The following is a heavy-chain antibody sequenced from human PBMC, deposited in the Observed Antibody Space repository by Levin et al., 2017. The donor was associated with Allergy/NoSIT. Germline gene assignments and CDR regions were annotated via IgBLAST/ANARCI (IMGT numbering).Heavy chain of an antibody. CDR1: GGSISSSSYY. V-gene: IGHV4-39*01. J-gene: IGHJ5*02. CDR3: WVGSGLSWFDP. CDR2: IYYSGST. Sequence: PSETLSLTCTVSGGSISSSSYYWGWIRQPPGKGLEWIGSIYYSGSTYYNPSLKSRVTISVDTSKNQFSLKLSSVTAADTAVYYCWVGSGLSWFDPWGQGTLVTVSS. D-gene: IGHD6-19*01.